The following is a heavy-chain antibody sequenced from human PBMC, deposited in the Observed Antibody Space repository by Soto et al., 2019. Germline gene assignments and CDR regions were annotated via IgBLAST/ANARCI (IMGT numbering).Heavy chain of an antibody. V-gene: IGHV1-18*01. J-gene: IGHJ5*02. CDR2: ISAYNGNT. CDR3: VFVDTATFDP. CDR1: GYTFTSYC. Sequence: ASVKVSCKASGYTFTSYCISWVRQAPGQGLEWMGWISAYNGNTNYAQKLQGRVTMTTDTSTSTAYMELRSLRSDDTAVYYCVFVDTATFDPWGQGTLVTVSS. D-gene: IGHD5-18*01.